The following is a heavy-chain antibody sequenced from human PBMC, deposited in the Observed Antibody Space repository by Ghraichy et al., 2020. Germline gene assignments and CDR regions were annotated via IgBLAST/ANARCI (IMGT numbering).Heavy chain of an antibody. Sequence: LSLTCAASGFTVSSNYMSWVRQAPGKGLEWVSVIYSGGSTYYADSVKGRFTISRDNSKNTLYLQMNSLRAEDTAVYYCARGRAFDIWGQGTMVTVSS. V-gene: IGHV3-53*01. CDR1: GFTVSSNY. CDR2: IYSGGST. J-gene: IGHJ3*02. CDR3: ARGRAFDI.